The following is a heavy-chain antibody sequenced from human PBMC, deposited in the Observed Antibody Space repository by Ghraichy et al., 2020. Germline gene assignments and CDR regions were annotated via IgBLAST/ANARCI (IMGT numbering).Heavy chain of an antibody. CDR3: AAYVRGNSSTPVF. Sequence: GESLNISCTASGFTFSSYGMSWIRQAPGKGLEWVSAIAVGSTSTYYTDSVKGRFAISRDNSKNTVYLQMTSLRAEDTAMYFCAAYVRGNSSTPVFWGQGTLVTVSS. CDR1: GFTFSSYG. D-gene: IGHD6-6*01. CDR2: IAVGSTST. J-gene: IGHJ4*02. V-gene: IGHV3-23*01.